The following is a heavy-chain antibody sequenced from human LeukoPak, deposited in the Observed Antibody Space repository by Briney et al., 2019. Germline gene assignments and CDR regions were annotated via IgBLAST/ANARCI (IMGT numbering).Heavy chain of an antibody. J-gene: IGHJ4*02. D-gene: IGHD2-15*01. CDR2: IIPIFGTA. V-gene: IGHV1-69*05. CDR1: GGTFSSYA. CDR3: AKDVRGGCSGGTCYN. Sequence: SVKVSCKASGGTFSSYAISWVRQAPGQGLEWMGGIIPIFGTANYAQKFQGRVTITTDESTSTAYMELSSLRAEDAAVYYCAKDVRGGCSGGTCYNWGQGALVTVSS.